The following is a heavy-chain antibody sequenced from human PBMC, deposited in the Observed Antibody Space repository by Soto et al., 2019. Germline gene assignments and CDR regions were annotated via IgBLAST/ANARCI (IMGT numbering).Heavy chain of an antibody. CDR2: ISYDGSNK. J-gene: IGHJ4*02. CDR3: ASHGSEFDY. Sequence: QVQLVESGGGVVQPGRSLRLSCAASGFTFSSYAMHWVRQAPGKGLEWVAVISYDGSNKYYADSVKGRFTISRDNSKNTLYLQMNSLRAEDTAVYYCASHGSEFDYWGQGTLVTVSS. CDR1: GFTFSSYA. V-gene: IGHV3-30-3*01.